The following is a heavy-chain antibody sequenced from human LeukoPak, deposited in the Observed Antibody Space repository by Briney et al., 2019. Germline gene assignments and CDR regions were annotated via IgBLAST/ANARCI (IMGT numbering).Heavy chain of an antibody. CDR2: IYNSGST. V-gene: IGHV4-59*01. CDR3: ARGLAAVDDYFDY. D-gene: IGHD6-13*01. Sequence: SETLSLTCTVSGGSISTYCWSWIPQPPGEGLEWIGYIYNSGSTNYNPSLKSRVTISVDTSKNQFSLKLSSVTAADTAVYYCARGLAAVDDYFDYWGQGTLVTVSS. CDR1: GGSISTYC. J-gene: IGHJ4*02.